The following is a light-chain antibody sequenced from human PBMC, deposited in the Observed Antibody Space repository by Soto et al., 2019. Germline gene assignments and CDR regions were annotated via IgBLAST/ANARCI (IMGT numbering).Light chain of an antibody. CDR1: SSDVGGYNR. Sequence: SLLAKPPSVSGSPGQSVTISCPGTSSDVGGYNRVSWYRQPPGTAPKLMIYEVSNRPSGVPDRFSGSKSGNTASLTISGLQAEDEADYYCSPYTSSSTYVFGTGTKVTVL. J-gene: IGLJ1*01. CDR3: SPYTSSSTYV. CDR2: EVS. V-gene: IGLV2-18*02.